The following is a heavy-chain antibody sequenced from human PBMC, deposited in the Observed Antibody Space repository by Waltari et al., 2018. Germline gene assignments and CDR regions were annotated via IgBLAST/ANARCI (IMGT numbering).Heavy chain of an antibody. CDR1: GGSFSGYS. J-gene: IGHJ4*02. D-gene: IGHD6-13*01. CDR2: INHSGST. CDR3: ARLSVYSRIFDY. V-gene: IGHV4-34*01. Sequence: QVQLQQWGAGLLKPSETLSLTCAVYGGSFSGYSWSWIRQPPGKGLEWIGEINHSGSTNYNPSLKSRVTISVDTSKNQFSLKLSSVTAADTAVYYCARLSVYSRIFDYWGQGTLVTVSS.